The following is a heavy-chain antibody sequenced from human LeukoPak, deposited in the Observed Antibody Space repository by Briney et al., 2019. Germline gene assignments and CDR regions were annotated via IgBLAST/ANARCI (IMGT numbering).Heavy chain of an antibody. D-gene: IGHD4-11*01. J-gene: IGHJ5*02. CDR3: AREDDYSNYNWFDP. CDR1: GGSISSYY. CDR2: IYYSGST. V-gene: IGHV4-59*01. Sequence: SETLSLTCTVSGGSISSYYWSWIRQPPGQGLEWIGYIYYSGSTNYNPSLKSRVTISVDTSKNQFSLRLSSVTAADTAVYYCAREDDYSNYNWFDPWGQGTLVTVSS.